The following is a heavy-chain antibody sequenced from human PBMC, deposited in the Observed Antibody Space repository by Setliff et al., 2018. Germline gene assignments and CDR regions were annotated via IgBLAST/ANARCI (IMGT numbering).Heavy chain of an antibody. Sequence: SETLSLTCTVSGGSISTNTYFWGWIRQSPGKGLEWIGNTYYSGDAYYNPSLKSRVTISVDTSRNQFSLKLSSVTAADTAVYYCVRHVGSRSRGYNYYYYYMDVWGKGTTVTVSS. CDR2: TYYSGDA. D-gene: IGHD3-10*01. J-gene: IGHJ6*03. CDR1: GGSISTNTYF. CDR3: VRHVGSRSRGYNYYYYYMDV. V-gene: IGHV4-39*01.